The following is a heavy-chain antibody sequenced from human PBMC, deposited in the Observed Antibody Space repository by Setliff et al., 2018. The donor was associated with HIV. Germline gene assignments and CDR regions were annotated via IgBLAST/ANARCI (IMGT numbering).Heavy chain of an antibody. V-gene: IGHV4-59*08. CDR2: VFYTGFA. D-gene: IGHD5-12*01. J-gene: IGHJ4*02. Sequence: SETLSLTCTVSGGSIRSYYWSWIRQPPGKGLEWMGYVFYTGFAAYNPSLKSRLTISVDTSKSQFSLALTSVTAADTAVYYCARQMPIPGIAITPVDYWGQGALVTVSS. CDR1: GGSIRSYY. CDR3: ARQMPIPGIAITPVDY.